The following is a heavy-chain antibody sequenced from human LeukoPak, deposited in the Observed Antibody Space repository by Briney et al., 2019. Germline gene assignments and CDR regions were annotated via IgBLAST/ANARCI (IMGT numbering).Heavy chain of an antibody. CDR1: GFTVSSNY. J-gene: IGHJ2*01. CDR2: IYSGDNT. V-gene: IGHV3-53*01. CDR3: ARDSGKYYISWYFDL. D-gene: IGHD1-26*01. Sequence: PGGSLRLSCAASGFTVSSNYMSWVRQAPGKGLEWVSVIYSGDNTYYADSVKGRFTVSWDDAKNSLYLHVTDLRAEDTAVYYCARDSGKYYISWYFDLWGRGTLVTVSS.